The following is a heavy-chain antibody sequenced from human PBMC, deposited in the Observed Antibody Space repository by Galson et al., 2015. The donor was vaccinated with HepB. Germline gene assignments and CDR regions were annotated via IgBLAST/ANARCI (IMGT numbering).Heavy chain of an antibody. Sequence: SETLSLTCAVYGGSFSGYYWSWIRQPPGKGLEWIGEINHSGSTNYNPSLKSRVTISVDTSKNQFSLKLSSVTAADTAVYYCARDEVVVVAATPNYYYYGMDVWGQGTTVTVSS. V-gene: IGHV4-34*01. J-gene: IGHJ6*02. D-gene: IGHD2-15*01. CDR3: ARDEVVVVAATPNYYYYGMDV. CDR2: INHSGST. CDR1: GGSFSGYY.